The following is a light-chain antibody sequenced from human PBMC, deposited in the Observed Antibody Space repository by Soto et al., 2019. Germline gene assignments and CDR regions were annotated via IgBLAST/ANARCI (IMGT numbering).Light chain of an antibody. V-gene: IGKV1-5*03. CDR2: KAS. CDR1: QTISSW. J-gene: IGKJ2*01. Sequence: DIQMTQSPSTLSASVGDRVTIPCRASQTISSWLAWYQQKPGKAPKLLIYKASSLESGVPSRFSGSGSETEFTLTISSLQPDDFATYYCQQYNSYPYTFGQGTKLEIK. CDR3: QQYNSYPYT.